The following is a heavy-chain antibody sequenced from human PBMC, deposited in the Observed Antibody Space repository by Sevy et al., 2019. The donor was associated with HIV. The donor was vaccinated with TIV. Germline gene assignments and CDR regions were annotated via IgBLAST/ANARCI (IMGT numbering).Heavy chain of an antibody. CDR1: GFTFDSYA. Sequence: GGSLRLSCAASGFTFDSYAMNWVRQAPGKGLEWVSAISGSALTTYYAGSVKGRFTISRDNSKNTLYLQMNSLRAEDTAIYYCAKDVDSTSGRMDVWGQGTTVTVSS. D-gene: IGHD3-9*01. CDR3: AKDVDSTSGRMDV. CDR2: ISGSALTT. J-gene: IGHJ6*02. V-gene: IGHV3-23*01.